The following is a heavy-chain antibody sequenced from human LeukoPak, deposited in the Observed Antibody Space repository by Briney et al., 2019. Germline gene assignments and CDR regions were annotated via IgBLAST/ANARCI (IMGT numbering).Heavy chain of an antibody. CDR3: ARGPLVGIAARPPKYNLFDP. CDR1: GGTFSSYA. CDR2: IIPIFGTA. Sequence: GASVKVSCKASGGTFSSYAISWVRQAPGQGLEWMGGIIPIFGTANYAQKFQGRVTITADKSTSTAYMELRSLRSDDTAVYYCARGPLVGIAARPPKYNLFDPWGQGTLVTVSS. J-gene: IGHJ5*02. V-gene: IGHV1-69*06. D-gene: IGHD6-6*01.